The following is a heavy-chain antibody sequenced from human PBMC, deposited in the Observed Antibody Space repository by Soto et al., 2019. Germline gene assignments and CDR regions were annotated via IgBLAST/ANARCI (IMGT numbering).Heavy chain of an antibody. D-gene: IGHD5-12*01. J-gene: IGHJ3*02. CDR1: GGSISSYY. V-gene: IGHV4-59*12. Sequence: KTSETLSLTCTVSGGSISSYYWSWIRQPPGKGLEWIGYIYYSGSTNYNPSLKSRVTISVDTSKNQLSLKLSSVTAADTAVYYCAGASTWHPGAFDIWGQGTTVTVSS. CDR3: AGASTWHPGAFDI. CDR2: IYYSGST.